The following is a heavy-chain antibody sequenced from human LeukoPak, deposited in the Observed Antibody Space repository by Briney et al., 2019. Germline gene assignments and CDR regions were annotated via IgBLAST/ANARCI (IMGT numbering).Heavy chain of an antibody. Sequence: GGSLRLSCAASGFTFSSYATHWVRQPPGKGLEWVAVIEYDGSNKYYVDSVKGRFTISRDNPKNTVYLQMNSLRAEDTAVYYCASLLLGDGMDVWGQGTTVTVSS. J-gene: IGHJ6*02. D-gene: IGHD2-15*01. CDR3: ASLLLGDGMDV. CDR1: GFTFSSYA. CDR2: IEYDGSNK. V-gene: IGHV3-30*04.